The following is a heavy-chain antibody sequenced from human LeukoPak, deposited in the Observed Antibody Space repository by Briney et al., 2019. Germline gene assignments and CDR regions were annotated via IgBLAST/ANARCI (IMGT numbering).Heavy chain of an antibody. J-gene: IGHJ4*02. D-gene: IGHD7-27*01. V-gene: IGHV3-30*02. Sequence: SGGSLRLSCAASGFTFTNYDMSWVRQAPDKGLEWVAITRPDRDDKYYSDSVRGRFTISRDNPKNTLYLQMNSLRVEDTALYFCAKGVAEWGNLGNWGQGTLVTVSS. CDR3: AKGVAEWGNLGN. CDR1: GFTFTNYD. CDR2: TRPDRDDK.